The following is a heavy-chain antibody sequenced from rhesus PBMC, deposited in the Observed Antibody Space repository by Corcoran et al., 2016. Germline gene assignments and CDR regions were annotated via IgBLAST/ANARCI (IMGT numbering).Heavy chain of an antibody. CDR2: IRGSSGST. CDR3: ARRGYYSGSYSGY. D-gene: IGHD3-16*01. J-gene: IGHJ4*01. V-gene: IGHV4-99*01. Sequence: QVQLQESGPGLVKPSETLSLTCAVSGYSISSGYYWGWIRQPPGKGLEYIGYIRGSSGSTYYNPSLKSRVTISKDTSKNQFSLKLSSVTAADTAVYYCARRGYYSGSYSGYWGQGVLVTVSS. CDR1: GYSISSGYY.